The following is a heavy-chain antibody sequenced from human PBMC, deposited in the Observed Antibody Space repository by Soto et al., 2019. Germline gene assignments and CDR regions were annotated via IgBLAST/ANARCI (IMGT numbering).Heavy chain of an antibody. CDR2: ISGYNSNT. Sequence: QVQLVQSGAEVKKPGASVKVSCKASGYTFTSYGISWVRQAPGQGPEWMGWISGYNSNTNYGQKFQGRVSMTTDTAATTAYMDLRSLRSDDTAIYYCARDPSGAGYYYYGMDVWGQGTTVTVSS. CDR3: ARDPSGAGYYYYGMDV. V-gene: IGHV1-18*04. D-gene: IGHD1-26*01. CDR1: GYTFTSYG. J-gene: IGHJ6*02.